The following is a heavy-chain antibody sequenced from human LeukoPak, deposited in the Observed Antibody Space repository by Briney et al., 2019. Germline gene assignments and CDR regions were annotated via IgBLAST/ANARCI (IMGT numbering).Heavy chain of an antibody. J-gene: IGHJ3*02. CDR2: ISYDGSNK. CDR3: ARELGSGSYRARSSDAFDI. V-gene: IGHV3-30*04. D-gene: IGHD3-10*01. CDR1: GFTFSSYA. Sequence: GRSLRLSCAASGFTFSSYAMHWVRQAPGKELEWVAVISYDGSNKYYADSVKGRFTISRDNSKNTLYLQMNSLRAEDTAVYYCARELGSGSYRARSSDAFDIWGQGTMVTVSS.